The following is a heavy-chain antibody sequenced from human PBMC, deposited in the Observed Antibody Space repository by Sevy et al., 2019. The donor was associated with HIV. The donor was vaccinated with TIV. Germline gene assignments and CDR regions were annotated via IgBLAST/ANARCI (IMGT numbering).Heavy chain of an antibody. J-gene: IGHJ3*02. V-gene: IGHV3-53*01. CDR3: ARLSVYYYDSSGYYTTGHAFDI. CDR2: IYSGDST. D-gene: IGHD3-22*01. Sequence: GGSLRLSCAASGFSVSNSYMSWVRQAPGKGLQWVSVIYSGDSTYYTDSVKGRLHISRDNSKNTLYLQMNSLRAEDTAVYYCARLSVYYYDSSGYYTTGHAFDIWGQGTMVTVSS. CDR1: GFSVSNSY.